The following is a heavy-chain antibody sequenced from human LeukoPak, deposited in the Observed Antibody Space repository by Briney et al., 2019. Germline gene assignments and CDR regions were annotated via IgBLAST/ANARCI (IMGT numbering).Heavy chain of an antibody. Sequence: ASVKVSCKASGYTFIGCYMHWVRQAPGQGLEWMGWISAYNGNTNYAQKLQGRVTMTTDTSTSTAYMELRSLRSDDTAVYYCARDRAVVVITTTPYWGQGTLVTVSS. CDR3: ARDRAVVVITTTPY. D-gene: IGHD3-22*01. J-gene: IGHJ4*02. CDR2: ISAYNGNT. CDR1: GYTFIGCY. V-gene: IGHV1-18*04.